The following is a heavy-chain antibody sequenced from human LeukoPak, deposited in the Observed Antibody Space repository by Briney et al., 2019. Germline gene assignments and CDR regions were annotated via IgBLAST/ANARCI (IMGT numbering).Heavy chain of an antibody. CDR3: ARPHDYSDYGPYAFDI. CDR1: GGTFSSYA. CDR2: IIPIFGTA. Sequence: ASVKVSCKASGGTFSSYAISWVRQAPGQGLEWMGRIIPIFGTANYAQKFQGRVTITTDESTSTAYMELSSLRSEDTAVYYCARPHDYSDYGPYAFDIWGQGTMVTVSS. V-gene: IGHV1-69*05. D-gene: IGHD4-11*01. J-gene: IGHJ3*02.